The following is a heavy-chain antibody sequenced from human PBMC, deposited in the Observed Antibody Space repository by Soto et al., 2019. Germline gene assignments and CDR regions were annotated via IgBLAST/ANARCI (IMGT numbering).Heavy chain of an antibody. CDR2: INHSGST. D-gene: IGHD1-1*01. CDR3: VVVLGDWNDDVDD. V-gene: IGHV4-34*01. Sequence: SETLSLTCAVYDGSFRGYYWSWIRQRPGKGLEWTGEINHSGSTNYNPSLKRRVTISVDTSKNQFSLKLSSVTAADTAVYICVVVLGDWNDDVDDCGQRDLVTVSS. CDR1: DGSFRGYY. J-gene: IGHJ4*02.